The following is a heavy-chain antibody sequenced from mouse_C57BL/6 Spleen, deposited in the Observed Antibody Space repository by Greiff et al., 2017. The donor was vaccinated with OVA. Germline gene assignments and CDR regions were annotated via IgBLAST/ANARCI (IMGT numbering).Heavy chain of an antibody. J-gene: IGHJ2*01. CDR3: AYYGSSYDY. CDR1: GYTFTSYW. CDR2: IDPSDSYT. V-gene: IGHV1-59*01. D-gene: IGHD1-1*01. Sequence: VKLQQPGAELVRPGTSVKLSCKASGYTFTSYWMHWVKQRPGQGLEWIGVIDPSDSYTNYKQKFKGKATLTVDTSSSTAYMQLSILTSEDSAVYYCAYYGSSYDYWGQGTPLTVSS.